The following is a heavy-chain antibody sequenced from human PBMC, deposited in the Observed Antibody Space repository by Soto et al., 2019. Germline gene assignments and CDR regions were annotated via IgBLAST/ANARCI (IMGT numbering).Heavy chain of an antibody. V-gene: IGHV3-53*01. CDR2: IYSGGYT. Sequence: EVQLVESGGGLIQPGGSLRLSCAVSGFTVSNNYMSWVRQAPGKGLEGVSVIYSGGYTAYGDSVKGRFTISRDNSKNTLFLQKNRQSADDPALYYGGTRGGGGGYWGQGTLVTVSS. CDR1: GFTVSNNY. CDR3: GTRGGGGGY. J-gene: IGHJ4*02. D-gene: IGHD3-16*01.